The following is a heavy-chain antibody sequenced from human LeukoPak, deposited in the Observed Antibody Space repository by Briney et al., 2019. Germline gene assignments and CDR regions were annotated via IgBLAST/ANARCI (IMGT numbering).Heavy chain of an antibody. J-gene: IGHJ6*03. CDR2: IRSNGSNK. D-gene: IGHD2-2*01. CDR1: GFTFSSYA. CDR3: AKDEVVPGYYYTDV. V-gene: IGHV3-30*02. Sequence: GGSLRLSCAASGFTFSSYAMHWVRQAPGRGLEWVALIRSNGSNKYYADSLRGRFTTSRDNSKTTLYLQMNSLNAEDTAVYYCAKDEVVPGYYYTDVWGRGTTVTISS.